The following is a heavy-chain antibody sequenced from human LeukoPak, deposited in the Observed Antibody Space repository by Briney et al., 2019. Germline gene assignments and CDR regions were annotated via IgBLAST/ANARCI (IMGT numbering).Heavy chain of an antibody. CDR1: GFTFSSYA. CDR3: ASRYGAYSGPLRTGAFGI. V-gene: IGHV3-64*01. D-gene: IGHD1-26*01. CDR2: ISSNGGST. Sequence: GGSLRLSCAASGFTFSSYAMHWVRQAPGKGLEYVSAISSNGGSTYYANSVKGRFTISRDNSKNTLYLQMGSLRAEDTAVYYCASRYGAYSGPLRTGAFGIWGQGTMVTVSS. J-gene: IGHJ3*02.